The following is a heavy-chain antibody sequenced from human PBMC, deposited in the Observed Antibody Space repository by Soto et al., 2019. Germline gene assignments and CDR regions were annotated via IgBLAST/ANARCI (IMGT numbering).Heavy chain of an antibody. Sequence: GASVKVSCKASGGTFSSYAISWVRQAPGQGLEWMGGIIPIFGTANYAQKFQGRVTITADESTSTAYMELSSLRSEDTAVYYCARTVRPYYYDSSGPRALFDYWGQGTLVTV. J-gene: IGHJ4*02. CDR2: IIPIFGTA. V-gene: IGHV1-69*13. CDR3: ARTVRPYYYDSSGPRALFDY. D-gene: IGHD3-22*01. CDR1: GGTFSSYA.